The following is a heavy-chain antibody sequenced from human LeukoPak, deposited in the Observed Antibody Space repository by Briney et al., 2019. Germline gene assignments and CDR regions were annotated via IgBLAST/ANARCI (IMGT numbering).Heavy chain of an antibody. V-gene: IGHV3-21*01. CDR1: GFXFSSYS. J-gene: IGHJ4*02. CDR3: ARDREGIAVAGYDY. D-gene: IGHD6-19*01. Sequence: GGSLRLSCAASGFXFSSYSINWVRQAPGKGLEWVSSIISSSSYIYYADSVKGRFTISRDNAKNSLYLQMNSLRAEDTAVYYCARDREGIAVAGYDYWGQGTLVTVSS. CDR2: IISSSSYI.